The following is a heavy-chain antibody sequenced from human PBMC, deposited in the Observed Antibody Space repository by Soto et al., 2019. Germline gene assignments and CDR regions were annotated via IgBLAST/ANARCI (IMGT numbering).Heavy chain of an antibody. CDR1: GFSLSNARMG. CDR2: IFSNDEK. CDR3: ARAHHIAVAGPPFDY. J-gene: IGHJ4*02. Sequence: QVTLKESGPVLVKPTETLTLTCTVSGFSLSNARMGVSWIRQPPGKALEWLAHIFSNDEKSYSTSLKSRLTIYKDTSKSQVVLTMTNMDPVDTATYYCARAHHIAVAGPPFDYWGQGTLVTVSS. D-gene: IGHD6-19*01. V-gene: IGHV2-26*01.